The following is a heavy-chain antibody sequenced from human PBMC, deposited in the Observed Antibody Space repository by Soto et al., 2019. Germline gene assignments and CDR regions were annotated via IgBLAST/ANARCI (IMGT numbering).Heavy chain of an antibody. Sequence: GASVKVACNASGFSRSDDGINWMRQPPGQGLQWVGWISPYNDLTNYVQELPDRVTLTTDTSTSTAYLELRSLRSDDTAVYYCARSEVPAAMGGWFDPWGQGTLVTVSS. D-gene: IGHD2-2*01. J-gene: IGHJ5*02. CDR2: ISPYNDLT. V-gene: IGHV1-18*01. CDR1: GFSRSDDG. CDR3: ARSEVPAAMGGWFDP.